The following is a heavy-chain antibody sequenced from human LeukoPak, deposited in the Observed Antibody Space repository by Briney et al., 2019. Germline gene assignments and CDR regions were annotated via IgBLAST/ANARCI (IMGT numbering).Heavy chain of an antibody. CDR1: GFTVSSNY. CDR3: AKYSSSWSTYNWFDP. J-gene: IGHJ5*02. CDR2: ISGSGGST. Sequence: GGSLRLSCAASGFTVSSNYMSWVRQAPGKGLEWVSAISGSGGSTYYADSVKGRFTISRDNSKNTLYLQMNSLRAEDTAVYYCAKYSSSWSTYNWFDPWGQGTLVTVSS. D-gene: IGHD6-13*01. V-gene: IGHV3-23*01.